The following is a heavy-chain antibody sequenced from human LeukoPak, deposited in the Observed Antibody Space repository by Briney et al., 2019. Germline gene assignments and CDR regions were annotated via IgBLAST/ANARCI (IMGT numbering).Heavy chain of an antibody. V-gene: IGHV1-69*04. CDR3: ARVDTAIVTSYYFDY. Sequence: ASVNVSCKASGGTFSSYAISWVRQAPGQGLEWTGRIIPILGIANYAQKFQGRVTITADKSTSTAYMELSSLRSEDTAVYYCARVDTAIVTSYYFDYWGQGTLVTVSS. CDR1: GGTFSSYA. CDR2: IIPILGIA. J-gene: IGHJ4*02. D-gene: IGHD5-18*01.